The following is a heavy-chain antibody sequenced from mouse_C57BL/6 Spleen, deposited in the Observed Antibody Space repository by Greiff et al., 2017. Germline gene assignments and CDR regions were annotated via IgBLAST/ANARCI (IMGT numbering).Heavy chain of an antibody. D-gene: IGHD4-1*01. CDR1: GFTFSSYG. CDR3: ARQELGRYFDY. V-gene: IGHV5-6*01. J-gene: IGHJ2*01. CDR2: ISSGGSYT. Sequence: EVQGVESGGDLVKPGGSLKLSCAASGFTFSSYGMSWVRQTPDKRLEWVATISSGGSYTYYPDSVKGRFTISRDNAKNTLYLQMSSLKSEDTAMYYCARQELGRYFDYWGQGTTLTVSS.